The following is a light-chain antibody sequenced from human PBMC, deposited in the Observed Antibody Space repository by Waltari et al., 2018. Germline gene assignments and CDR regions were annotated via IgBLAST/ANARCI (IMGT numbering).Light chain of an antibody. CDR1: QGISNY. CDR3: QQYYTFPPT. Sequence: VLWMTQSPSLLSASTGDRVIISCRMSQGISNYLAWYQQKPGEAPELLIYGASTLQSGVPSRFRGSGSGTDFTLTISRLQSEDFATYYCQQYYTFPPTFGQGTKVEIK. J-gene: IGKJ1*01. CDR2: GAS. V-gene: IGKV1D-8*04.